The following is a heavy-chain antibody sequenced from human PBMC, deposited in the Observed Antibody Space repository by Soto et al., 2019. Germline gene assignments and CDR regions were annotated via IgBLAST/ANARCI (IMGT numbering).Heavy chain of an antibody. V-gene: IGHV3-48*01. CDR2: ISSSSSTI. CDR1: GFTFSSYS. CDR3: AREWREIPQRAFDI. J-gene: IGHJ3*02. Sequence: EVQLVESGGGLVQPGGSLRLSCAASGFTFSSYSMNWVRQAPGKGLEWVSYISSSSSTIYYADSVKGRFTISRDNAKNSLYLQMNSLRAEDTAVYYCAREWREIPQRAFDIWGQGTMVTVSS. D-gene: IGHD1-26*01.